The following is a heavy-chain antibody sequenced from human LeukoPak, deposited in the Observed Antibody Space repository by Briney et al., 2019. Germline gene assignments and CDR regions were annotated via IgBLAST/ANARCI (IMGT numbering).Heavy chain of an antibody. J-gene: IGHJ6*02. CDR1: GFTFSNYA. D-gene: IGHD1/OR15-1a*01. CDR3: AKAGLRNTDYYYDDMDV. Sequence: GGSLRLSCAASGFTFSNYAMNWVRQAPGKGLEWVSCISVSGGGTYYADSVKGRFTVSRDNSKNTLDLQMNGLRAEDTAVYYCAKAGLRNTDYYYDDMDVWGQGTTVTVSS. V-gene: IGHV3-23*01. CDR2: ISVSGGGT.